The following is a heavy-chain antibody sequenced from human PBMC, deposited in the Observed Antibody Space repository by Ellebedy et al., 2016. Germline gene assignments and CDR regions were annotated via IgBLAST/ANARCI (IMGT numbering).Heavy chain of an antibody. V-gene: IGHV3-23*01. D-gene: IGHD3-10*01. CDR3: AKDGNHYGSGSLDF. J-gene: IGHJ4*02. CDR2: IRGTGGMT. Sequence: GESLKISXAASGFTFSTYAMSWVRQAPGKGLEWVSGIRGTGGMTYYADSVKGRITISRDNSKNTLYLQMNSLRVEDTAVYYCAKDGNHYGSGSLDFWGQGTLVTVSS. CDR1: GFTFSTYA.